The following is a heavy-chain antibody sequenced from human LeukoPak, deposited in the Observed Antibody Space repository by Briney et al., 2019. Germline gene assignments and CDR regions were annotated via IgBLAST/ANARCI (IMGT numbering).Heavy chain of an antibody. Sequence: SETLSLTCAVYGGSFSGYYWSWIRQPPGKGLEWIGEINHSGSTNYNPSLKSRVTISVDTSKNQFSLKLSSVTAADTAVYYCAKDPLKGSNIAVAGSYWGQGTLVTVSS. CDR1: GGSFSGYY. CDR2: INHSGST. D-gene: IGHD6-19*01. V-gene: IGHV4-34*01. J-gene: IGHJ4*02. CDR3: AKDPLKGSNIAVAGSY.